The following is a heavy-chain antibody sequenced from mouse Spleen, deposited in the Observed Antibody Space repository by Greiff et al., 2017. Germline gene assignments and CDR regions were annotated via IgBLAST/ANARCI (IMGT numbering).Heavy chain of an antibody. CDR3: ARQRADY. CDR2: ISSGGSYT. V-gene: IGHV5-6*01. Sequence: EVKLMESGGDLVKPGGSLKLSCAASGFTFSSYGMSWVRQTPDKRLEWVATISSGGSYTYYPDSVKGRFTISRDNAKNTLYLQMSSLKSEDTAMYYCARQRADYWGQGTSVTVSS. D-gene: IGHD3-3*01. CDR1: GFTFSSYG. J-gene: IGHJ4*01.